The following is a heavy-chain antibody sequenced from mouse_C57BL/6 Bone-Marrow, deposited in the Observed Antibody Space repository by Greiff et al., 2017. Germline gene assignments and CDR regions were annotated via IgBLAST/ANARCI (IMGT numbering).Heavy chain of an antibody. CDR2: IDPENGDT. Sequence: VQLQQSGAELVRPGASVKLSCTASGFNIKDDYMHWVKQRPEQGLEWIGWIDPENGDTEYASKFQGKATITADTSSNTAYLQLSSLTSEDTAVYDGTTWGWLLPDYWGQGTTLTVSS. V-gene: IGHV14-4*01. D-gene: IGHD2-3*01. CDR1: GFNIKDDY. CDR3: TTWGWLLPDY. J-gene: IGHJ2*01.